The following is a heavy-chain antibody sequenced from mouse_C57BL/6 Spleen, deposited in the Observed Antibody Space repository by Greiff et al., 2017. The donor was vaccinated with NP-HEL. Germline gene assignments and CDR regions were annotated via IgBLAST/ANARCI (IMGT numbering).Heavy chain of an antibody. CDR3: ARKGNYYYGTKDY. Sequence: QVQLQQPGAELVKPGASVKLSCKASGYTFTSYWMQWVKQRPGQGLEWIGEIDPSDSYTNYNQKFKGKATLTVDTSSSTAYMQLSSLTSEDSAVYYCARKGNYYYGTKDYWGQGTTLTVSS. CDR2: IDPSDSYT. V-gene: IGHV1-50*01. D-gene: IGHD1-1*01. J-gene: IGHJ2*01. CDR1: GYTFTSYW.